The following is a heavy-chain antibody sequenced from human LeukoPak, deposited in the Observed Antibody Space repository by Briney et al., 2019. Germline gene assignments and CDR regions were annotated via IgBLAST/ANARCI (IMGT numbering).Heavy chain of an antibody. CDR1: GFTFSSYW. J-gene: IGHJ4*02. CDR2: INTDGSYT. V-gene: IGHV3-74*01. Sequence: PGGSLRLSCAASGFTFSSYWMHWVRQAPGKGLVWVSRINTDGSYTSYADSVKGRFTISRDNAKNTLYLQMSSLRAEDTAVYYCARDRLYSYGAFDYWGQGTLDTVSS. D-gene: IGHD5-18*01. CDR3: ARDRLYSYGAFDY.